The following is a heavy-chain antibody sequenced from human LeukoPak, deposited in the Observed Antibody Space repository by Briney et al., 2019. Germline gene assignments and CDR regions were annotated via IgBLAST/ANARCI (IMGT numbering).Heavy chain of an antibody. Sequence: SETLSLTCTVSGGSISSYYWSWIRQPPGKGLEWIGYIYASGSTNYNPSLKSRVTISVDTSQNQFSLNLSSVTAADTAAYYCARLSSWYHYFDYWGQGTLVTVSS. D-gene: IGHD6-13*01. CDR1: GGSISSYY. CDR3: ARLSSWYHYFDY. V-gene: IGHV4-4*09. CDR2: IYASGST. J-gene: IGHJ4*02.